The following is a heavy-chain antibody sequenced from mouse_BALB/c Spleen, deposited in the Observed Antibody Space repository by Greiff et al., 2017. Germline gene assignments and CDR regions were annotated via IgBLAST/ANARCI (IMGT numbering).Heavy chain of an antibody. CDR1: GFTFSSFG. CDR2: ISSGSSTS. D-gene: IGHD2-2*01. Sequence: EVMLVESGGGLVQPGGSRKLSCAASGFTFSSFGMHWVRQAPEKGLEWVAYISSGSSTSYYADTVKGRFTISRDNPKNTLFLQMTSLRSEDTAMYYCARFCGYDDDSFDYWGQGTTLTVSS. V-gene: IGHV5-17*02. J-gene: IGHJ2*01. CDR3: ARFCGYDDDSFDY.